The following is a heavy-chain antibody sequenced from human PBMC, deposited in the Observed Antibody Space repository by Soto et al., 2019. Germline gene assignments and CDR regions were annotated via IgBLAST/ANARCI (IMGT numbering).Heavy chain of an antibody. Sequence: GGSLRLSCAASGLTFSSYAMSWVRQAPGKGLEWVSAISGSGGSTYYANPVKGRFTISRDNSKNTLFLQMNSLRAEDTAVYYCAKARWDCSSTSCPSHYYYYMDVWGKGTTVTVSS. J-gene: IGHJ6*03. D-gene: IGHD2-2*01. V-gene: IGHV3-23*01. CDR3: AKARWDCSSTSCPSHYYYYMDV. CDR1: GLTFSSYA. CDR2: ISGSGGST.